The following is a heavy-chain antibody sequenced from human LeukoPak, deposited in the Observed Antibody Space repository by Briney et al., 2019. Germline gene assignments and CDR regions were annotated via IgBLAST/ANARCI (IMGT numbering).Heavy chain of an antibody. Sequence: PGGSLRLSCAASGFTVISNYMSWVRQAPGKGLEWVSVIYSGGSTYYADSVKGRFTISIDNSKNTLYLQMNSLRAEDTAVYYCARDGDYYDSSGYSPRNAFDIWGQGTMVTVSS. CDR3: ARDGDYYDSSGYSPRNAFDI. D-gene: IGHD3-22*01. CDR1: GFTVISNY. J-gene: IGHJ3*02. V-gene: IGHV3-53*01. CDR2: IYSGGST.